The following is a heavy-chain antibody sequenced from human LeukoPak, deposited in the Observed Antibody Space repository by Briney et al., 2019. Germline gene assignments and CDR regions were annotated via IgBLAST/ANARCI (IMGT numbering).Heavy chain of an antibody. CDR2: ISYDGSNK. CDR1: GFTFSNYP. J-gene: IGHJ4*02. D-gene: IGHD3-10*01. CDR3: AKAQDGLLWFGELLTTDY. Sequence: GGSLRLSCAASGFTFSNYPMSWVCEAPGKGLEWVAVISYDGSNKYYADSVKGRFTISRDNSKNTLYLQMNSLRAEDTAVYYCAKAQDGLLWFGELLTTDYWGQGTLVTVSS. V-gene: IGHV3-30*18.